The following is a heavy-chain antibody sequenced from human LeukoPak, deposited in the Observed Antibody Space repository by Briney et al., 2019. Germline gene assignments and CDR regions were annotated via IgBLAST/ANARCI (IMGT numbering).Heavy chain of an antibody. Sequence: GGSLRLSCVVSGFTFSTSAMSWVRQAPGKGLEWVSAIGDSGGSTYYADSVKGRFTISRDNSKNTLYLQMSSLRAEDTALYYCAKFFSPYYYGMDVWGQGTTVTVSS. D-gene: IGHD2/OR15-2a*01. CDR2: IGDSGGST. V-gene: IGHV3-23*01. CDR3: AKFFSPYYYGMDV. J-gene: IGHJ6*02. CDR1: GFTFSTSA.